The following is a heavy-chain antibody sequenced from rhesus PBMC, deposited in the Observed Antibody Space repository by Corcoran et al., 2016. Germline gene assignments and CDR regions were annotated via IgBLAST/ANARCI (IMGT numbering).Heavy chain of an antibody. Sequence: EVKLVESGGGWAKPGGSLRLSCAASGFTFSSSWMTWVRQAPGKGPELVSRISNGGGSTWYADSVKGRFTSSRENAKNTLYLQMNSLRAEDTAVYYGARDGGIAAGFDYWGQGVLVTVSS. CDR1: GFTFSSSW. J-gene: IGHJ4*01. CDR3: ARDGGIAAGFDY. V-gene: IGHV3-178*01. D-gene: IGHD6-13*01. CDR2: ISNGGGST.